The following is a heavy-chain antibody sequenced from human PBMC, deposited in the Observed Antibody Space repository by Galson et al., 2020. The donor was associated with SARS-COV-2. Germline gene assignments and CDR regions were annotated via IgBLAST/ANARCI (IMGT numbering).Heavy chain of an antibody. Sequence: GESLKISCAASGFTFSSSAMGWVRQAPGKGLEWVSVILGSGSGTYYADSVRGRFTISRDNSKDTVYLQVNSLRDEDTAVYYCAKVRSGTFFGDYWGQGTLVTVSS. CDR1: GFTFSSSA. D-gene: IGHD3-10*01. CDR3: AKVRSGTFFGDY. CDR2: ILGSGSGT. V-gene: IGHV3-23*01. J-gene: IGHJ4*02.